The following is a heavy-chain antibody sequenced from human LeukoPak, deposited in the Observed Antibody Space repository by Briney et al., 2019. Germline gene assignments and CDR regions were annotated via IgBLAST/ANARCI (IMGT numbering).Heavy chain of an antibody. Sequence: GGSLRLSCAASGFTFSSYSMNWVRRAPGKGLEWVSSISSSSSYIYYADSVKGRFTISRDNAKNSLYLQMNSLRAEDTAVYYCARGAPIVVVPAAIGWFDPWGQGTLVTVSS. CDR1: GFTFSSYS. D-gene: IGHD2-2*02. CDR2: ISSSSSYI. J-gene: IGHJ5*02. CDR3: ARGAPIVVVPAAIGWFDP. V-gene: IGHV3-21*01.